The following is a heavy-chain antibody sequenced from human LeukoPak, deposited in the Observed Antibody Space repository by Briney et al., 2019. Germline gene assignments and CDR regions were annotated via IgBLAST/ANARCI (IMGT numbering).Heavy chain of an antibody. V-gene: IGHV3-7*01. D-gene: IGHD3-10*01. CDR2: IRQDESER. Sequence: GGSLRLSCEGSGFSSSSYWMTWVRQLPGKGPEWVANIRQDESERYFTISRDNAKKSVYLHMSSLRAEDTALYYCARLSAYYYGSYFYYYMDVWGKGTTVTVSS. J-gene: IGHJ6*03. CDR1: GFSSSSYW. CDR3: ARLSAYYYGSYFYYYMDV.